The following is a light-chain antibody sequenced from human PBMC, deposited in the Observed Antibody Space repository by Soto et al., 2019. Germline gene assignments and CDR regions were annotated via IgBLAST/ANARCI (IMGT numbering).Light chain of an antibody. J-gene: IGKJ1*01. CDR1: QSISSW. V-gene: IGKV1-5*03. CDR3: QQSYSFPRT. CDR2: KAS. Sequence: DIQMTQSPSTLSASVGYRVTITCRASQSISSWLAWYQQKPGKAPKLLIYKASSLQSGVPSRFSGSGSGTDFSLTISSLQPEDFATYYCQQSYSFPRTFGRGTTVDIK.